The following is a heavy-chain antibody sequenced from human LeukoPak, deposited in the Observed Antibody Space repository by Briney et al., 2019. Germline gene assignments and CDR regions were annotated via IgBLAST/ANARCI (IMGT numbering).Heavy chain of an antibody. CDR2: ISNDGGSK. CDR1: GFTFSSYS. J-gene: IGHJ4*02. CDR3: ARDDENGYNSLDY. Sequence: GGSLRLSCAASGFTFSSYSMHWVRQAPGKGLECVAVISNDGGSKYYADSVKGRSTISRDNSKNTLYLQMNSLRADDTAVFYCARDDENGYNSLDYWGQGTLVTVSS. D-gene: IGHD5-24*01. V-gene: IGHV3-30-3*01.